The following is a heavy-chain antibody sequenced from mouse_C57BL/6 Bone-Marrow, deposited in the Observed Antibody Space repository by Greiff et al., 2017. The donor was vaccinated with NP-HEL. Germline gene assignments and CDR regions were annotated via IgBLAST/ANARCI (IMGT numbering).Heavy chain of an antibody. D-gene: IGHD1-1*01. V-gene: IGHV1-54*01. CDR3: ARGVDNY. J-gene: IGHJ2*01. CDR1: GYAFTNYL. CDR2: INPGSGGT. Sequence: QVQLQQSGAELVRPGTSVKVSCKASGYAFTNYLIEWVKQRPGQGLEWIGVINPGSGGTNYNEKFKGKATLTADKASSTAYMQLSSLTSEDSAVYFCARGVDNYWGQGTTLTVSS.